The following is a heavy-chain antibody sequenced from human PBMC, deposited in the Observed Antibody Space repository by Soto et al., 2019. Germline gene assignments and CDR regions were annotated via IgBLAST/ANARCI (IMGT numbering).Heavy chain of an antibody. CDR3: AMDLYGGSSRFDY. CDR1: GFTFSNNC. D-gene: IGHD2-15*01. V-gene: IGHV3-30*03. CDR2: ISSDGINK. Sequence: QVQLVESGGGAVQPGRSLRLSCAASGFTFSNNCIHWVRQAPGKGLEWVAVISSDGINKYYADSVKGRSTISRDNSKTTLFLQMNSLRVDDTAVYYCAMDLYGGSSRFDYWGQGTLVTVSS. J-gene: IGHJ4*02.